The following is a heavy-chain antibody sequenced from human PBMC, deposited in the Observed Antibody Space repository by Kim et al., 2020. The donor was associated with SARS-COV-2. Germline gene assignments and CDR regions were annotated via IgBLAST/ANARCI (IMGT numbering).Heavy chain of an antibody. CDR2: ISRSSSTI. CDR1: GFTFSDYY. D-gene: IGHD3-22*01. J-gene: IGHJ3*02. CDR3: ARSGSDYYLDALDI. V-gene: IGHV3-11*01. Sequence: GGSLRLSCAASGFTFSDYYMTWIRQAPGKGLEWVSYISRSSSTIYYADSLKGRFTISRDNAKNSLYLQMNSLRAEDTAIYYCARSGSDYYLDALDIWGQGTMLIVSS.